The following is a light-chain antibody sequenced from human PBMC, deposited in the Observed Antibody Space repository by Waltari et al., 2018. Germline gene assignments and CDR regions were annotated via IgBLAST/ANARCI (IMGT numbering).Light chain of an antibody. CDR3: AAWDDSLSGRV. J-gene: IGLJ3*02. Sequence: QSVLTQPPSASGTPGQRVTIPCSGSRSNLGSNYGDWYKQHPGTAPKLLIYRHKQRPSWVPDRFSGSTSGTSASLAISGLRSEDEADYYCAAWDDSLSGRVFGGGTKVTVL. CDR2: RHK. CDR1: RSNLGSNY. V-gene: IGLV1-47*01.